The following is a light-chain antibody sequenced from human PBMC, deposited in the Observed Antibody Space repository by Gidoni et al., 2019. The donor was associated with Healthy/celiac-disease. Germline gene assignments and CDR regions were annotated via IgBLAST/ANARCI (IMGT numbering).Light chain of an antibody. Sequence: DIQMTQSPSTLSASVGDRVTITCRASQSISSWLAWYQQKPGKAPKLLIYKASSLESGVPSRFSGSVSGTEFTLTISSLQPDDFATYYCQQYNSYSPERSFGQGTKLEIK. CDR2: KAS. CDR1: QSISSW. V-gene: IGKV1-5*03. J-gene: IGKJ2*03. CDR3: QQYNSYSPERS.